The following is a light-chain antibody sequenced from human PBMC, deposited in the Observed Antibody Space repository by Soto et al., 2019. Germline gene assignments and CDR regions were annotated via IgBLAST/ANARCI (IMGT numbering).Light chain of an antibody. CDR2: KAS. CDR3: QQYNSYSPYT. J-gene: IGKJ2*01. Sequence: DIQMTQSPSTLSASVGDRVTITCRASQSISTYLVWYQQKPGNAPKLLIYKASNLQSGVPSRFSGSGSGTEFTLTISSLQPDDFATYYCQQYNSYSPYTFGQGTNLEIK. V-gene: IGKV1-5*03. CDR1: QSISTY.